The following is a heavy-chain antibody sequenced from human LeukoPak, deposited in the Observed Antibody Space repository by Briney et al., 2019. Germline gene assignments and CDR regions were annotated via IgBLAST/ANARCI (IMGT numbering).Heavy chain of an antibody. V-gene: IGHV5-51*01. D-gene: IGHD2-15*01. CDR2: IYPGDSDT. CDR1: GYSFTSYW. Sequence: GESLKISCKGSGYSFTSYWIGWVRQMPGKGLEWMGIIYPGDSDTRYSPSFQGQVTISADESISTAYLQWSSLKASDTAMYYCARVGYCSGGSCQRFDYWGQGTLVTVSS. J-gene: IGHJ4*02. CDR3: ARVGYCSGGSCQRFDY.